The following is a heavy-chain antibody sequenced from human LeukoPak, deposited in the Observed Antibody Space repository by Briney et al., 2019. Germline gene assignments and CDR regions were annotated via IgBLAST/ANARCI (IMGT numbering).Heavy chain of an antibody. Sequence: GRSLRLYCAASGFTFISYGMHWVRQAPGKGLEWVAVISYDGSNKYYADSVKGRFTISRDNSKNTLYLQMNSLRAEDTAVYYCAKAFRRITMIVVAPEADYWGQGTLVTVSS. CDR2: ISYDGSNK. CDR1: GFTFISYG. V-gene: IGHV3-30*18. CDR3: AKAFRRITMIVVAPEADY. J-gene: IGHJ4*02. D-gene: IGHD3-22*01.